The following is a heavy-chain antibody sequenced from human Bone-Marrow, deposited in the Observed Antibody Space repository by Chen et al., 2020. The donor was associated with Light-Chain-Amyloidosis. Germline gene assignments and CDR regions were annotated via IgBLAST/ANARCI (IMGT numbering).Heavy chain of an antibody. D-gene: IGHD5-12*01. Sequence: EVQLEQSGPEGTKPGESRKISCKGSGYTFPNYWIGWVRQMPGKGLEWMGVIYPDDSDARYSPSFEGQVTISADKSITTAYLQWRSLKASDTAMYYCARRRDGYNFDYWGQGTLVTVSS. CDR1: GYTFPNYW. J-gene: IGHJ4*02. CDR3: ARRRDGYNFDY. V-gene: IGHV5-51*01. CDR2: IYPDDSDA.